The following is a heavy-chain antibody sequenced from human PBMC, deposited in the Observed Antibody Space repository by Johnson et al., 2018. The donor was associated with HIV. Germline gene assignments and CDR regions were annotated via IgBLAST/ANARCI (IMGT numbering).Heavy chain of an antibody. CDR2: ISYDGSNK. CDR3: ARGASTVGGVVGGDDAFDI. J-gene: IGHJ3*02. CDR1: GFTFSSYA. D-gene: IGHD3-16*02. Sequence: QVQLVESGGGVVQPGRSLRLSCAASGFTFSSYAMHWVRQAPGKGLEWVAVISYDGSNKYYADSVKGRFTISRDNSKNTLYLQMNSLRAEDTAVYYCARGASTVGGVVGGDDAFDIWGQGTMVTVSS. V-gene: IGHV3-30-3*01.